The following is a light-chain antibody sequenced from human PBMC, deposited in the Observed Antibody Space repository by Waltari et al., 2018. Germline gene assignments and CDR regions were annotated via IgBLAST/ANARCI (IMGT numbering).Light chain of an antibody. CDR3: QQYGRSWNT. V-gene: IGKV3-20*01. CDR1: KSVSSY. J-gene: IGKJ2*01. CDR2: DSS. Sequence: EVVLTQSPATLSLSPGERATLSCRASKSVSSYVAWYQQRPGQAPRLLVYDSSQRATGIPARFSGSGSGTDFTLTISRLEPEDFAVYYCQQYGRSWNTFGQGTKLEIK.